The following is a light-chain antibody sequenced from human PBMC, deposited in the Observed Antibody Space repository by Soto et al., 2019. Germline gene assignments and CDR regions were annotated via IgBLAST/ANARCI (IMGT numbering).Light chain of an antibody. CDR3: NSYTSSSTLV. V-gene: IGLV2-14*01. J-gene: IGLJ1*01. CDR1: SSDVGGYNY. Sequence: QSALTQPASVSGSRGQSITISCTGTSSDVGGYNYVSWYQQHPGKAPKLMIYEVSNRPSGVSNRFSGSKSGNTASLTISGLQAEDEADYYCNSYTSSSTLVFGTGTKLTVL. CDR2: EVS.